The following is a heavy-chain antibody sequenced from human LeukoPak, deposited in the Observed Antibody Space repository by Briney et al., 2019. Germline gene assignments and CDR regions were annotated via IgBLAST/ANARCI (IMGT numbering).Heavy chain of an antibody. CDR2: ISSSGSTR. Sequence: PGGSLRLSCAASGFTSSDYYMNWIRQAPGKGLEWVSYISSSGSTRYYADAVKGRFTISRDNVKNSLYLQMNSLRAEDTAVYYCARERKATSPAFDIWGQGTMVTVSS. J-gene: IGHJ3*02. D-gene: IGHD5-24*01. V-gene: IGHV3-11*01. CDR1: GFTSSDYY. CDR3: ARERKATSPAFDI.